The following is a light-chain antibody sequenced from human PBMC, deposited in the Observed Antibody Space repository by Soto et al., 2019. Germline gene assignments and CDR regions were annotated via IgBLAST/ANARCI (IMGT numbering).Light chain of an antibody. V-gene: IGKV1-39*01. CDR3: KWNYSTPPLS. J-gene: IGKJ4*01. Sequence: DTQMTQSPCSLSASVGDRVTITCRASQSISNFLKWCQQKPGKAPRLLIYAASSSQCGDPSSSSGSGSGTDFPPTISIPQPEEFATSYCKWNYSTPPLSFGGGTTVDIK. CDR2: AAS. CDR1: QSISNF.